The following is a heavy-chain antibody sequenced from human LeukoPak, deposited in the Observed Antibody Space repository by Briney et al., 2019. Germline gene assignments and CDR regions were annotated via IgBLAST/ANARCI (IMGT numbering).Heavy chain of an antibody. CDR2: IYHSGST. D-gene: IGHD6-13*01. CDR1: GGSISSNNW. J-gene: IGHJ4*02. Sequence: PSETLSLTCTVSGGSISSNNWWSWVRQPPGKGLEWIGEIYHSGSTNYNPSLKSRVTISVDKSKNQFSLKLSSVTAADTAVYYCAREDIAAAGFDYWGQGTLVTVSS. V-gene: IGHV4-4*02. CDR3: AREDIAAAGFDY.